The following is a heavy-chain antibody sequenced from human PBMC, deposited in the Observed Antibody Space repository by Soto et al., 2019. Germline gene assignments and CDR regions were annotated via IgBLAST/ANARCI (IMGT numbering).Heavy chain of an antibody. CDR3: ANLYYDFWSGYYNLADY. J-gene: IGHJ4*02. Sequence: GGSLRLSCAASGFTFSSYGMHWVRQAPDKGLEWVAVISYDGSNKYYADSVKGRFTISRDNSKNTLYLQMNSLRAEDTAVYYCANLYYDFWSGYYNLADYWGQGTLVTVSS. V-gene: IGHV3-30*18. CDR2: ISYDGSNK. CDR1: GFTFSSYG. D-gene: IGHD3-3*01.